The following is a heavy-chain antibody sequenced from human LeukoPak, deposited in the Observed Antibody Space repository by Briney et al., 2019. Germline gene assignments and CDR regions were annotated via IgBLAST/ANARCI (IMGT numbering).Heavy chain of an antibody. Sequence: SGTLSLTCAVSGGSISSSNWWSWVRQPPGKGLEWIGEIYHSRSTNYNPSLKSRVTTSVDKSKNQFSLKLSSVTAADTAVYYCAREGGSSWSAEYFQHWGQGTLVTVSS. CDR1: GGSISSSNW. CDR3: AREGGSSWSAEYFQH. CDR2: IYHSRST. J-gene: IGHJ1*01. D-gene: IGHD6-13*01. V-gene: IGHV4-4*02.